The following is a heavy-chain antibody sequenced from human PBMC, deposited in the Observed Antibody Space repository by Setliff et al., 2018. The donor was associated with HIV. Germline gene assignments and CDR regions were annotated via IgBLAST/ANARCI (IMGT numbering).Heavy chain of an antibody. CDR1: GYTFTSYY. CDR2: INPSGGSA. Sequence: ASVKVFCKASGYTFTSYYLHWVRQAPGQGLEWMGMINPSGGSASYAQKFQGRVTMSRDTSTSTVYMELSSLRSEDTAVYYCARDYFDSSAYHYGFGAFDIWGQGTMVTVSS. CDR3: ARDYFDSSAYHYGFGAFDI. J-gene: IGHJ3*02. D-gene: IGHD3-22*01. V-gene: IGHV1-46*01.